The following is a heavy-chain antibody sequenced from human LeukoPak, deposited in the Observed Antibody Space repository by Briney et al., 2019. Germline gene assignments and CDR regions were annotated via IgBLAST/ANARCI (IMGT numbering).Heavy chain of an antibody. J-gene: IGHJ5*02. CDR3: AKDRRVGAKGDWFDP. CDR2: ISYDGSNK. V-gene: IGHV3-30*18. CDR1: GFTFSSYG. Sequence: GGSLRLSCAASGFTFSSYGMHWVRQAPGKGLEWVAVISYDGSNKYYADSVKGRFTISRDNSKNTLYLQMNSLRAEDTAVYYCAKDRRVGAKGDWFDPWGQGTPVTVSS. D-gene: IGHD1-26*01.